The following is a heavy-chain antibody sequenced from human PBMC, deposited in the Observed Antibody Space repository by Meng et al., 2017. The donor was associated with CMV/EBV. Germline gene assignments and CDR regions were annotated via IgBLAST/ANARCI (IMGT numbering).Heavy chain of an antibody. CDR1: GYTLTELS. CDR2: FDPEDGET. D-gene: IGHD2-2*01. J-gene: IGHJ4*02. V-gene: IGHV1-24*01. CDR3: ATGRPAAIRGGPFDY. Sequence: GRCGAGVKKPGAPVKVSCKVSGYTLTELSMHWVRQAPGKGLEWMGGFDPEDGETIYAQKFQGRVTMTEDTSTDTAYMELSSLRSEDTAVYYCATGRPAAIRGGPFDYWGQGTLVTVSS.